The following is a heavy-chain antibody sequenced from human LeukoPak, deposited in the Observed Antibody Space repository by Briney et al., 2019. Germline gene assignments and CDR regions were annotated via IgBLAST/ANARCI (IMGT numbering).Heavy chain of an antibody. CDR3: ARRLAGGSYYYYGMDV. V-gene: IGHV4-59*08. J-gene: IGHJ6*02. CDR1: GGSISSYY. Sequence: PSETLSLTCTVSGGSISSYYWSWIRQPPGKGLEWIGYIYYSGSTNYNPSLKGRVTISVDTSKNQFSLKLSSVTAADTAVYYCARRLAGGSYYYYGMDVWGQGTTVTVSS. CDR2: IYYSGST. D-gene: IGHD2-8*02.